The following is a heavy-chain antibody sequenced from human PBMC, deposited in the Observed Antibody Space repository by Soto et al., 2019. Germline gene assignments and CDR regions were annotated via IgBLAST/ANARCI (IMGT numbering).Heavy chain of an antibody. CDR3: ARVLSDYGDFVDY. Sequence: PSETLSLTCAVSGGSISSGGYSWSWIRQPPGKGLEWIGYIYHSGSTYYNPSLKSRVTISVDRSKNQFSLKLSSVTAADTAVYYCARVLSDYGDFVDYWGQGTLVTVSS. J-gene: IGHJ4*02. CDR2: IYHSGST. V-gene: IGHV4-30-2*01. CDR1: GGSISSGGYS. D-gene: IGHD4-17*01.